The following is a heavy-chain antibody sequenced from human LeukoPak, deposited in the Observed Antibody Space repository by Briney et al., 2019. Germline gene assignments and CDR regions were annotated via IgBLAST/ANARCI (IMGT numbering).Heavy chain of an antibody. V-gene: IGHV3-7*01. CDR3: ARVMSASVWRSYGSYYYYYYMDI. J-gene: IGHJ6*03. D-gene: IGHD3-16*01. CDR1: GFTFSSYW. CDR2: IKQDGSEK. Sequence: GGSLRLSCAASGFTFSSYWMSWVRQAPGKGLEWVANIKQDGSEKYSVDSVKGRFTISRNNAKNSLYMQMNSLRAEDTAVYYCARVMSASVWRSYGSYYYYYYMDIWGKGTTVTVSS.